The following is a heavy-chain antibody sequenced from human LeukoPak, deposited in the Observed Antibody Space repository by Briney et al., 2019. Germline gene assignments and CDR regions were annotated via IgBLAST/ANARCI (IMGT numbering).Heavy chain of an antibody. CDR1: GFTFSDYY. J-gene: IGHJ4*02. Sequence: GGSLRLSCAASGFTFSDYYMSWIRQAPGKGLEWVSYISSSGSTIYYADSVKGRFTISRDNSKNTLYLQMNSLRAEDTAVYYCAKVGDSMVRGVQYYFDYWGQGTLVTVSS. V-gene: IGHV3-11*01. CDR2: ISSSGSTI. D-gene: IGHD3-10*01. CDR3: AKVGDSMVRGVQYYFDY.